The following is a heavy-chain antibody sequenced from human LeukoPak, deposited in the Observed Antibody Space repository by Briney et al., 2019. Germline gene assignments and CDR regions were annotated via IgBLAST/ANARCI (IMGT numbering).Heavy chain of an antibody. V-gene: IGHV4-34*01. CDR3: ARGRGSSGMPDY. D-gene: IGHD6-19*01. CDR1: GGSFSGYY. CDR2: INHSGST. J-gene: IGHJ4*02. Sequence: SETLSLTCAVYGGSFSGYYWRWIRQPPGKGLEWIGEINHSGSTNYNPSLKSRVTISVDTSKNQFSLKLSSVTAADTAVYYCARGRGSSGMPDYWGQGTLVTVSS.